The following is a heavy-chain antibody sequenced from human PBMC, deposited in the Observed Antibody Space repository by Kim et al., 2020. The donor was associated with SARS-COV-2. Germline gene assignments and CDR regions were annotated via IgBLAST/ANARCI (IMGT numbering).Heavy chain of an antibody. D-gene: IGHD3-10*01. CDR2: ISSSSSYT. CDR1: GLTFSDYY. V-gene: IGHV3-11*05. J-gene: IGHJ4*02. CDR3: ARAGFGAYYYFDY. Sequence: GGSLRLSCAASGLTFSDYYMSWIRQAPGKGLEWVSYISSSSSYTNYPDSVKGRFTISRDNAKKSLSLQMNSLRAEDTAVYYCARAGFGAYYYFDYWGQGTLVTVSS.